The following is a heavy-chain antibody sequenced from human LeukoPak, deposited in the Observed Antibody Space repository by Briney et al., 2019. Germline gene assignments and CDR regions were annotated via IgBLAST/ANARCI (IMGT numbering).Heavy chain of an antibody. CDR3: ARPLGPSVDFDY. D-gene: IGHD7-27*01. J-gene: IGHJ4*02. V-gene: IGHV3-74*01. CDR2: ISGDGSRT. CDR1: GFTFSSTW. Sequence: PGGSLRLSCAASGFTFSSTWMHWVRHAPGKGLVWVSRISGDGSRTDYADSVKGRFTISRDNRKNTLYLQMNSLRAEDTAVYYCARPLGPSVDFDYWGQGTLVTVSS.